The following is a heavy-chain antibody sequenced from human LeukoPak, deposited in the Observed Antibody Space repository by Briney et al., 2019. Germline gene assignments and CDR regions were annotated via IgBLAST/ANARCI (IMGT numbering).Heavy chain of an antibody. V-gene: IGHV1-2*02. J-gene: IGHJ4*02. Sequence: ASVKVSCKASGYTFTGYYMHWLRQAPGQGPEWMGWISPNSGDTNYAQKFRDRVTITRDTSTRTVHMEMRRLRLNDTARYYCARDGGLDFWGQGTQVTVSS. CDR3: ARDGGLDF. CDR1: GYTFTGYY. CDR2: ISPNSGDT. D-gene: IGHD3-3*01.